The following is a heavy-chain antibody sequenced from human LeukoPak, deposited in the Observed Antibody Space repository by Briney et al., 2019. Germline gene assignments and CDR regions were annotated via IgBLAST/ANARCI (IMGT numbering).Heavy chain of an antibody. Sequence: GASVKVSCKASGYTFTSYAMHWVRQAPGQRLEWMGWINAGNGNTKYSQKFQGRVTITRDTSASTAYMELSSLRSEDTAVYYCARDLGGRIAVAGTEHWFDPWGQGTLVTVSS. D-gene: IGHD6-19*01. CDR2: INAGNGNT. J-gene: IGHJ5*02. CDR3: ARDLGGRIAVAGTEHWFDP. V-gene: IGHV1-3*01. CDR1: GYTFTSYA.